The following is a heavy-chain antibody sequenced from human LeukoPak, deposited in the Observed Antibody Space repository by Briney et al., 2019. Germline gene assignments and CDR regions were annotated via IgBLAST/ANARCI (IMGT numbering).Heavy chain of an antibody. CDR3: ARDRSVVTMVRGVILPFDY. CDR2: ISAYNGDT. CDR1: GGTFSSYA. V-gene: IGHV1-18*01. Sequence: ASVKVSCKASGGTFSSYAISWVRQAPGQGLEWMGWISAYNGDTNYAQKLQGRVTMTTDTSTSTAYMELRSLRSDDTAVYYCARDRSVVTMVRGVILPFDYWGQGTLVTVSS. D-gene: IGHD3-10*01. J-gene: IGHJ4*02.